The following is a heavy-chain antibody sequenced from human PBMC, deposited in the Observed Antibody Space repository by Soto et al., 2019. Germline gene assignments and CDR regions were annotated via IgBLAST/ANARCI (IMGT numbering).Heavy chain of an antibody. Sequence: SETLSLTCTVSGDSISGYYWSWIRQPPGKRPEWLGCIYSSGSTKYNPSLRSRVTLSIDTPRSQFSLRLNSVTAADTAVYYCARARYYGAKNDFWVQGTRVTVSS. CDR2: IYSSGST. CDR3: ARARYYGAKNDF. J-gene: IGHJ4*02. V-gene: IGHV4-59*01. CDR1: GDSISGYY. D-gene: IGHD1-26*01.